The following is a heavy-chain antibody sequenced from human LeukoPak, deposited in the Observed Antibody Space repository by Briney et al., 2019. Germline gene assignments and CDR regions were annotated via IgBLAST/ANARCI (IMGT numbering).Heavy chain of an antibody. Sequence: ASVKVSCKASGGTLSSYAISWVRQAPGQGLEWMGGIIPIFGTANYAQKFQGRVTITTDESTSTAYMELSSLRSEDTAVYYCARGPAASDAFDIWGQGTMVTVSS. D-gene: IGHD6-13*01. J-gene: IGHJ3*02. CDR2: IIPIFGTA. V-gene: IGHV1-69*05. CDR1: GGTLSSYA. CDR3: ARGPAASDAFDI.